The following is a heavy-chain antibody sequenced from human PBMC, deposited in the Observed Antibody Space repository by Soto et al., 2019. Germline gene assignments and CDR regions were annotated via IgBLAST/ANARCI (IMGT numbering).Heavy chain of an antibody. D-gene: IGHD2-15*01. Sequence: EVQLLESGEAVVQPGGSLTISCEASGFTFGSYAVSWVRQAPGKGLEWVSAISGSGGHTHYSDSVKGRFIISRDNSKSTMSLQMTSLRAEDSAIYYCAKDFRLAVVAVVTENWFDSWGQGTLVTVSS. CDR1: GFTFGSYA. J-gene: IGHJ5*01. CDR2: ISGSGGHT. CDR3: AKDFRLAVVAVVTENWFDS. V-gene: IGHV3-23*01.